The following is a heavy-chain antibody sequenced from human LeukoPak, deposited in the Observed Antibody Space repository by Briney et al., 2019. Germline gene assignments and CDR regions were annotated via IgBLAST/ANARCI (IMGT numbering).Heavy chain of an antibody. CDR2: ISSSSSYI. J-gene: IGHJ3*02. CDR1: GFTFSSYS. CDR3: ARADSSGRGAFDI. V-gene: IGHV3-21*01. D-gene: IGHD6-25*01. Sequence: PGGSLRLSCAASGFTFSSYSMNWVRQAPGKGLEWVSSISSSSSYIYYADSVKGRFTISRDNAKNSLYLQMNSLRAEDTAVYYCARADSSGRGAFDIWGQGTMDTVSS.